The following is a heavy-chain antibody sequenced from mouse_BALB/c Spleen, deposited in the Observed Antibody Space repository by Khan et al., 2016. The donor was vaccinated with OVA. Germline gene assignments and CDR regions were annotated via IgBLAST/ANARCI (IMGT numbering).Heavy chain of an antibody. CDR3: ARGNYYGYSFDY. V-gene: IGHV3-2*02. J-gene: IGHJ2*01. CDR1: GYSITSGYA. Sequence: QLEESGPGLVKPSQSLSLTCTVTGYSITSGYAWNWIRQFPGNKLEWMGYISYSGVTSYNPSLKSRISITRDTSKNQFFLQLNSVTTEDTATYYCARGNYYGYSFDYWGQGTTLTVSS. CDR2: ISYSGVT. D-gene: IGHD1-1*01.